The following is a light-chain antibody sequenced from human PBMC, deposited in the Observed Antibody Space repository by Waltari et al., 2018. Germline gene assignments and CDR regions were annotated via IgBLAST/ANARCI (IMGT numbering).Light chain of an antibody. V-gene: IGKV4-1*01. J-gene: IGKJ5*01. Sequence: DIVMTQSPDSLAVSLRERATITCKSSQSVLYSSNSKDYFAWYQQKPGQPPKLLIYWASTRESGVPDRFSGSGSGTDFTLTISSLQAEDVAVYYCQQYCTIPITFGQGTRLEIK. CDR3: QQYCTIPIT. CDR2: WAS. CDR1: QSVLYSSNSKDY.